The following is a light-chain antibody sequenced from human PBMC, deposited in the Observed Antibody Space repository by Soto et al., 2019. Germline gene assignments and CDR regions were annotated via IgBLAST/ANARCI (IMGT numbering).Light chain of an antibody. V-gene: IGKV1-33*01. J-gene: IGKJ4*01. Sequence: DIQMTQSPSTLSAPVGDRVTITCQASQDITNSLNWYQQKPGKAPNLLIFDASNLDAGVPSRFSGSGSGTYFTFTIHSLQPEDVATYYCQQYDHLSLTFGGGTKVDIK. CDR1: QDITNS. CDR2: DAS. CDR3: QQYDHLSLT.